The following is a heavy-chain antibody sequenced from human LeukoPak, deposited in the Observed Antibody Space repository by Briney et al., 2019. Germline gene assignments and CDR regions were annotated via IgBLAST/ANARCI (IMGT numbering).Heavy chain of an antibody. J-gene: IGHJ2*01. CDR1: VGSFSGYY. CDR3: AREREGYFDL. Sequence: SETLSLTCTVYVGSFSGYYWSWIRQPPGKGLEWIGEINHSGSTNYNPSLKSRVSISVVTSKNQFSLKLSSVTAADTAVYYCAREREGYFDLWGRGTRVTVSS. CDR2: INHSGST. V-gene: IGHV4-34*01.